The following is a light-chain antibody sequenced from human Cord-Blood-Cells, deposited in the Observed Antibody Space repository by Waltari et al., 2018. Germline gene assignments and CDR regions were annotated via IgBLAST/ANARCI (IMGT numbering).Light chain of an antibody. CDR2: AAS. CDR3: QQSYSTPYT. CDR1: QSISSY. Sequence: DIQMTQSPSSLSASVGDRVTITCRASQSISSYLNWYQQKPGKVPKLLIYAASSLQSGVPSRVSGSGAGTDFTLTISSLQPEDFATYYCQQSYSTPYTFGQGTKLEIK. V-gene: IGKV1-39*01. J-gene: IGKJ2*01.